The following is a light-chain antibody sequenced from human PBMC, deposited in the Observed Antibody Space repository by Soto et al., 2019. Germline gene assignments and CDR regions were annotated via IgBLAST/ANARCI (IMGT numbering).Light chain of an antibody. J-gene: IGLJ3*02. CDR3: AAWDGNLNGWV. Sequence: QSVLTQPPSASGTPGQKVTISCSGSSSNIGANTVNCYQHLPGTAPKLLIYSHNQRPSGVPDRFSGSKSGTSASLAISGLQSEDEADYYCAAWDGNLNGWVFGGGTKLTVL. V-gene: IGLV1-44*01. CDR1: SSNIGANT. CDR2: SHN.